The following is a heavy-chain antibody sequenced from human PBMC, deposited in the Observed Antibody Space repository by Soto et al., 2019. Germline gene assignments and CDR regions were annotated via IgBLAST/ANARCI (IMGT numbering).Heavy chain of an antibody. CDR1: GFTFDDYA. J-gene: IGHJ4*02. CDR2: ISWDGGST. D-gene: IGHD3-22*01. CDR3: AKVSGLAYDSSGLDY. Sequence: GGSLRLSCAASGFTFDDYAMHWVRQAPGKGLEWVSLISWDGGSTYYADSVKGRFTISRDNSKHSLYLQMNSLRAEDTALYYCAKVSGLAYDSSGLDYWGQGALVTVSS. V-gene: IGHV3-43D*04.